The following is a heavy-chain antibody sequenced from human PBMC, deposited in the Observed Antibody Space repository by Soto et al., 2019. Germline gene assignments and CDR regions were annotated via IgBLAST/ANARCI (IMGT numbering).Heavy chain of an antibody. CDR3: AKDSYYGMDV. J-gene: IGHJ6*02. Sequence: QVQLVESGGGVVQPGRSLRLSCAASGFTFSSYGMHWVRQVPGKGLEWVAVISYDGSNKYYADSVKGRFTISRDNSKNTLYLQMNSLRAEDTAVYYCAKDSYYGMDVWGQGTTVTVSS. CDR2: ISYDGSNK. CDR1: GFTFSSYG. V-gene: IGHV3-30*18.